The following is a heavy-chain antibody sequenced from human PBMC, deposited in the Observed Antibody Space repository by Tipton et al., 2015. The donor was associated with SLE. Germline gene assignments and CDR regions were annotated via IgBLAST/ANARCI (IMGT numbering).Heavy chain of an antibody. Sequence: TLSLTCTVSGGSISSGGYYWTWIRQSAGKGLEWIGRIYNSGSTNYNPSLKSRVTISLDTSRKQFSLRLTSVTAADTAVYYCARQWAQGWSGTYFDSWGQGARVTASS. J-gene: IGHJ4*02. CDR1: GGSISSGGYY. CDR3: ARQWAQGWSGTYFDS. CDR2: IYNSGST. D-gene: IGHD3-3*01. V-gene: IGHV4-61*02.